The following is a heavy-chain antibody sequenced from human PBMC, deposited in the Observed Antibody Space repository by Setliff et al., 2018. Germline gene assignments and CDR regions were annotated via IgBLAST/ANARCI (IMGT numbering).Heavy chain of an antibody. CDR3: ARLAGTMTIYGYYHYYMDV. V-gene: IGHV3-7*01. Sequence: GGSLRLSCAASEFTFSNYWMSWVRQAPGKGLEWVANINQDGSEKYYVDSVKGRFTISRDNARNSLYLQMNSLRAEDTAVYYCARLAGTMTIYGYYHYYMDVWGKGTTVTVSS. CDR1: EFTFSNYW. J-gene: IGHJ6*03. D-gene: IGHD3-22*01. CDR2: INQDGSEK.